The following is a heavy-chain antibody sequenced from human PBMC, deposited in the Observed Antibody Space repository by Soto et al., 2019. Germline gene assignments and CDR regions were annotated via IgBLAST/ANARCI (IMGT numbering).Heavy chain of an antibody. CDR1: GGTFSSYT. CDR2: IIPILGIA. Sequence: QVQLVQSGAEVKKPGSSVKVSCKASGGTFSSYTISWVRQAPGQGLEWMGRIIPILGIANYAQKFQGRVTITADKSTSTAYMELSSLRSEDTAVYYCARDRGDGYNGDYWGQGTLVTVSS. J-gene: IGHJ4*02. D-gene: IGHD5-12*01. CDR3: ARDRGDGYNGDY. V-gene: IGHV1-69*08.